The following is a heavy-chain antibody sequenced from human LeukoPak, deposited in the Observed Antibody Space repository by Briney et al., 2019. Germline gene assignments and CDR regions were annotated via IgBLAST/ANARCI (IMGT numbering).Heavy chain of an antibody. D-gene: IGHD4-11*01. J-gene: IGHJ4*02. CDR1: GFTFSSYA. V-gene: IGHV3-23*01. CDR3: AKDRENYSNYYHY. Sequence: GGSLRLSCAASGFTFSSYAMHWVRQAPGKGLEWVSAISGSGGSTYYADSVKGRFTISRDNSKNTLYLQMNSLRAEDTAVYYCAKDRENYSNYYHYWGQGTLVTVSS. CDR2: ISGSGGST.